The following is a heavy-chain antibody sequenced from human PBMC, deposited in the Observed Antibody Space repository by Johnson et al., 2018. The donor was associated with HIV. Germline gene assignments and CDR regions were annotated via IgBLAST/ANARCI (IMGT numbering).Heavy chain of an antibody. J-gene: IGHJ3*02. CDR3: ARGYDSSGYPAPRYAFDI. V-gene: IGHV3-30*19. Sequence: VQLVESGGVVVQPGGSLRLSCAASGFTFSSYGMHWVRQAPGKGLEWVAVISYDGSNKYYADSVKGRFTITRDTSKNTLYLQMNSLRAEDTAVYYCARGYDSSGYPAPRYAFDIWGQGTMVTVSS. CDR1: GFTFSSYG. D-gene: IGHD3-22*01. CDR2: ISYDGSNK.